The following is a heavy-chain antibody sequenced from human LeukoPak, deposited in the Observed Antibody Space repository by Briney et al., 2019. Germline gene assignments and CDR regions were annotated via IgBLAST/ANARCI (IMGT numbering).Heavy chain of an antibody. V-gene: IGHV3-30*02. D-gene: IGHD3-22*01. CDR1: GFTFSRYR. J-gene: IGHJ4*03. Sequence: PGGSLRLSCAASGFTFSRYRMHWVRQAPGKGLEWVAFIRYDGSNKYYADSVKGRFTISRDNSKNTLYLQMNSLRAEDTAVYDCAKASGGGWLLPPDYFDYWGQGTMVTVSS. CDR3: AKASGGGWLLPPDYFDY. CDR2: IRYDGSNK.